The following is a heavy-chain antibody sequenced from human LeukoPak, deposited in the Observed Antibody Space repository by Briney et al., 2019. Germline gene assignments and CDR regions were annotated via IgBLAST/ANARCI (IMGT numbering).Heavy chain of an antibody. V-gene: IGHV3-53*01. Sequence: GGSLRLSCAASGFTVSSNYMSWVRQAPGKGLEWVSVIYSGGSTYYADSVKGRFTISRDNSKNTLYLQMNSLRAEDTAVYYCARETMGGIHYYYMDVWGKGTTVTISS. CDR2: IYSGGST. D-gene: IGHD6-13*01. CDR3: ARETMGGIHYYYMDV. CDR1: GFTVSSNY. J-gene: IGHJ6*03.